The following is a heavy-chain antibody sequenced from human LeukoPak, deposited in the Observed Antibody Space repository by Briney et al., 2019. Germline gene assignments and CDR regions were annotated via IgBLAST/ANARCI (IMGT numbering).Heavy chain of an antibody. Sequence: SGGSLRLSCAASGFTFSDYYMSWIRQAPGKGLEWVSYISSSGSTIYYADSVKGRFTISMDNAKNSLYLQMNSLRAEDTAVYYCARLHRGEPYYYYYYGMGVWGQGTTVTVSS. CDR2: ISSSGSTI. CDR1: GFTFSDYY. D-gene: IGHD1-14*01. CDR3: ARLHRGEPYYYYYYGMGV. V-gene: IGHV3-11*01. J-gene: IGHJ6*02.